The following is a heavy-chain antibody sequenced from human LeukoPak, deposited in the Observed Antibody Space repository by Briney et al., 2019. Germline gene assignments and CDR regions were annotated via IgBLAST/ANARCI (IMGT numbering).Heavy chain of an antibody. J-gene: IGHJ4*02. CDR3: AKDLPPYYYDSSGYFDY. CDR1: GFTFSSYA. CDR2: ISGSGGST. V-gene: IGHV3-23*01. D-gene: IGHD3-22*01. Sequence: GGSLRLSCAASGFTFSSYAMSWVRQAPGKGLEWVSAISGSGGSTYYADSVKGRFTISRDNSKNTLYLQMSSLRAEDTAVYYCAKDLPPYYYDSSGYFDYWGQGTLVTVSS.